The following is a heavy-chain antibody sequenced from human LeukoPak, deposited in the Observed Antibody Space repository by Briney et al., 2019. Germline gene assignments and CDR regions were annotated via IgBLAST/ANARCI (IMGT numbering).Heavy chain of an antibody. CDR1: GFTFSSYA. J-gene: IGHJ4*02. CDR2: ISGSGGST. D-gene: IGHD6-19*01. CDR3: AKGPRASGWTYFDY. Sequence: QPGGSLRLSCAASGFTFSSYAMSWVRQAPGKGLEWVSVISGSGGSTYNAESVKGRFTISRDNSKNTLYIQMTSLRVEDTAVYYCAKGPRASGWTYFDYWGQGTLVTVSS. V-gene: IGHV3-23*01.